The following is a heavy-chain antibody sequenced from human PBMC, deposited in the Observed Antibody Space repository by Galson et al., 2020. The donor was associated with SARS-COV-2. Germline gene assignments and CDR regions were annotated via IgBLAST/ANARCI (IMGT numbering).Heavy chain of an antibody. Sequence: SETLSLTCTVSGGSISSGDYSWSWIRQPPGKGLEWIGYIYYSGNTNYNQYLKSRITISVDTSKNQFYLKLSSVTAADTAMYYCARGRGPSVVGATTLQYWGQGTLVTVSS. D-gene: IGHD1-26*01. CDR3: ARGRGPSVVGATTLQY. CDR2: IYYSGNT. V-gene: IGHV4-30-4*08. J-gene: IGHJ4*02. CDR1: GGSISSGDYS.